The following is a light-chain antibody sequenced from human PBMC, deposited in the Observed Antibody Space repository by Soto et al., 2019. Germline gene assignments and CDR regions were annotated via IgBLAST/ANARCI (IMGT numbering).Light chain of an antibody. CDR2: KAS. CDR3: QQYSSRWT. CDR1: QTISTW. V-gene: IGKV1-5*03. J-gene: IGKJ1*01. Sequence: DIQMTQSPSTLSASVGDRVTITCRASQTISTWLAWYQQKPGKAPKLLIYKASSLESGVPSRFSGSGSGTEFTLTIPTLQPDELATYYCQQYSSRWTFGQGKKVEIK.